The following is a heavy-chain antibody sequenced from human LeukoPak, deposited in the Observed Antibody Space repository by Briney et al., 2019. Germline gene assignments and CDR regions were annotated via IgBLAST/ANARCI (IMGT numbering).Heavy chain of an antibody. J-gene: IGHJ6*02. CDR1: GGSISSYY. CDR2: IYTSGST. D-gene: IGHD5-18*01. Sequence: SETLSLTCTVSGGSISSYYWSWIRQPAGKGLEWIGRIYTSGSTNYNPSLESRVTMSVDTSKNQFSLKLSSVTAADTAVYYCARGAQRGYSYGRIDYYYYGMDVWGQGTTVTVSS. V-gene: IGHV4-4*07. CDR3: ARGAQRGYSYGRIDYYYYGMDV.